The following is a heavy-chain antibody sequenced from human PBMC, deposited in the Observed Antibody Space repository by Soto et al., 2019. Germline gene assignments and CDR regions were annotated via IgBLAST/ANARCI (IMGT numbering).Heavy chain of an antibody. Sequence: ASVKVSCKASGYTSTNYDIEWVRQAPGKGLEWMGGFDPEDGETIYAQKFQGRVTMTEDTSTDTAYMELSSLRSEDTAVYYCATAHGYSSSWYYFDYWGQGTLVTVSS. CDR3: ATAHGYSSSWYYFDY. CDR2: FDPEDGET. D-gene: IGHD6-13*01. CDR1: GYTSTNYD. J-gene: IGHJ4*02. V-gene: IGHV1-24*01.